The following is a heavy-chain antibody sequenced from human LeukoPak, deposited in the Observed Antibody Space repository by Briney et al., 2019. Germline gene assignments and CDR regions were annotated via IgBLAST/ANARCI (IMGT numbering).Heavy chain of an antibody. V-gene: IGHV1-18*01. CDR3: ARRDYDILTGHLGAFDI. D-gene: IGHD3-9*01. Sequence: QKLQGRVTMTTDTSTSTAYMELRSLRSDDTAVYYCARRDYDILTGHLGAFDIWGQGTMVTVSS. J-gene: IGHJ3*02.